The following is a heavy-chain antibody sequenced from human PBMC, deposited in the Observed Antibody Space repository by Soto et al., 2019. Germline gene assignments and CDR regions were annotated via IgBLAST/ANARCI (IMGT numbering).Heavy chain of an antibody. V-gene: IGHV4-4*08. J-gene: IGHJ4*01. Sequence: SETLSLTCTLSGGSISTYYWSWIRQPPGKGLEWVGYVYDRATTSYNPSLKTRVTISADTSKNQFSLNLRSVTAADTAVYFCARIRSVFSGGRNDYWGQGILVTVSS. D-gene: IGHD6-19*01. CDR3: ARIRSVFSGGRNDY. CDR1: GGSISTYY. CDR2: VYDRATT.